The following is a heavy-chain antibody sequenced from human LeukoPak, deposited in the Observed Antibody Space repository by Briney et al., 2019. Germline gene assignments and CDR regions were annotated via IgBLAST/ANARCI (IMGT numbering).Heavy chain of an antibody. CDR2: IYYSGST. CDR3: ARRLYYYDSTFDY. D-gene: IGHD3-22*01. CDR1: GGSISSYY. Sequence: PSETLSLTCTVSGGSISSYYWSWIRQPPGKGLEWIGYIYYSGSTNYNPSLKSRVTISVDTSKNQFSLKLSSVTAADTAVYYCARRLYYYDSTFDYWGQGTLVTVSS. J-gene: IGHJ4*02. V-gene: IGHV4-59*01.